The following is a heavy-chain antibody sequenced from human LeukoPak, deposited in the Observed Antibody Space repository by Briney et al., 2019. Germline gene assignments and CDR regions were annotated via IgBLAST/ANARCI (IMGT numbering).Heavy chain of an antibody. J-gene: IGHJ4*02. D-gene: IGHD3-10*01. V-gene: IGHV3-30*18. CDR1: GFTFSSYG. CDR3: AKSGDYYGSGSYFQPQDY. Sequence: PARSLRLSCAASGFTFSSYGMHWVRQAPGKGLEWVAVISYDGSNKYYADSVKGRFTISRDNSKNTLYLQMNSLRAEDTAVYYCAKSGDYYGSGSYFQPQDYWGQGPLVTVSS. CDR2: ISYDGSNK.